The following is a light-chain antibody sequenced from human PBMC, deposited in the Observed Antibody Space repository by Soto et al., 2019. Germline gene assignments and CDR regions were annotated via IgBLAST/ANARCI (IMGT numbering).Light chain of an antibody. CDR1: QGISYY. V-gene: IGKV1-33*01. Sequence: TITCRASQGISYYLAWYQQKPGKALKLLIYDASNLHPGVPSRFRGSGSGTEFSFNITCLDPKGVAPYYCRPYADLRITIGVGTRLEIK. CDR3: RPYADLRIT. J-gene: IGKJ5*01. CDR2: DAS.